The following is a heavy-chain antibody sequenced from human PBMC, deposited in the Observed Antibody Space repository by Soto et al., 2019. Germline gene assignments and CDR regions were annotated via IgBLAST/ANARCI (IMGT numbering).Heavy chain of an antibody. CDR1: VDSIRSASHY. D-gene: IGHD2-8*01. CDR3: VGRLTPIDSYFDS. J-gene: IGHJ4*02. V-gene: IGHV4-31*03. CDR2: VSSSGNS. Sequence: TLSLTCTVSVDSIRSASHYWNLIRQHPGKGLEWIGYVSSSGNSYYSPSLKSRVFMSVETCKNLFSLKLSYVTAADTAIYYCVGRLTPIDSYFDSWGQGTKVTVSS.